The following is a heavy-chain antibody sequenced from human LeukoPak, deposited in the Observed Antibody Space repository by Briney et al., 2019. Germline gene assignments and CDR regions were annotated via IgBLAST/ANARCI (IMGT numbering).Heavy chain of an antibody. CDR3: AKDTGNTYYDFWSGYSAFGY. CDR2: ISYDGSNK. D-gene: IGHD3-3*01. J-gene: IGHJ4*02. CDR1: GFTFSSYG. Sequence: PGGSLRLSCAASGFTFSSYGMPWVRQAPGKGLEWVAVISYDGSNKYYADSVKGRFTISRDNSKNTLYLQMNSLRAEDTAVYYCAKDTGNTYYDFWSGYSAFGYWGQGTLVTVSS. V-gene: IGHV3-30*18.